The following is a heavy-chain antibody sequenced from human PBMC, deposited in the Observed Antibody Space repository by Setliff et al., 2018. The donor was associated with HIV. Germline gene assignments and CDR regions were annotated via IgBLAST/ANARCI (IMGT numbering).Heavy chain of an antibody. D-gene: IGHD3-3*01. Sequence: LRLSCVASGLPFYNYWMTWLRRAPGRGLEWVANIKQDGSDMHYIESVKGRFNILRDDSKKTVDLQMNSLRADDTAVYYCVKDVVKFWSGSGALDFWGPGTLVTVSS. CDR3: VKDVVKFWSGSGALDF. CDR2: IKQDGSDM. V-gene: IGHV3-7*01. J-gene: IGHJ4*02. CDR1: GLPFYNYW.